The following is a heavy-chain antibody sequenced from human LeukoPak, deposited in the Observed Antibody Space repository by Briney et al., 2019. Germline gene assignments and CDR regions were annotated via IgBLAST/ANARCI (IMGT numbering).Heavy chain of an antibody. Sequence: SETLSLTCTVSGDSISSYYGSWIRQSPGKGLDWIGYIYYSGSTNYIPSLKSRVTISVDTSKNQIYLRLSSVTAADTAVYYCARGGPNSSGYAGDGFDIWGQGTVVTVSS. CDR2: IYYSGST. J-gene: IGHJ3*02. V-gene: IGHV4-59*01. CDR3: ARGGPNSSGYAGDGFDI. CDR1: GDSISSYY. D-gene: IGHD3-22*01.